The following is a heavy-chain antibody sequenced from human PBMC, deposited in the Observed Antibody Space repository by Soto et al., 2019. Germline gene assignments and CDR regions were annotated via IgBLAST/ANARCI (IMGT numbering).Heavy chain of an antibody. V-gene: IGHV4-31*03. D-gene: IGHD5-12*01. CDR3: ARDTQRGYSGYFDS. CDR1: GGSLSSGGYY. CDR2: IYYSGST. Sequence: QVQLKESGPGLVKPSQTLSLSCTVSGGSLSSGGYYCSWIRQHPGQGLEWIGFIYYSGSTYYNPSLNSRVTISVDTSQNQFSLKLSSVTAADTAVYYCARDTQRGYSGYFDSWGQGTLVTVSS. J-gene: IGHJ4*02.